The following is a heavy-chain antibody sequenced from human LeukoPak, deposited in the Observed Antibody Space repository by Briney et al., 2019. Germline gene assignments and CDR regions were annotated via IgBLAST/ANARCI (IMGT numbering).Heavy chain of an antibody. V-gene: IGHV3-23*01. CDR1: GFTFSSYA. CDR2: ISGSGGST. D-gene: IGHD6-19*01. CDR3: AKLAQWLVRGWFDP. J-gene: IGHJ5*02. Sequence: PGGSPRLSCAASGFTFSSYAMSWVRQAPGKGLEWVSAISGSGGSTYYADSVKGRFTISRDNSKNTLYLQMDSLRAEDTAVYYCAKLAQWLVRGWFDPWGQGTLVTVSS.